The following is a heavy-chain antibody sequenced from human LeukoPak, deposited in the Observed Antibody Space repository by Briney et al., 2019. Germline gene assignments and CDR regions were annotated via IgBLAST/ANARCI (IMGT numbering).Heavy chain of an antibody. CDR2: IYYSGST. CDR1: GGSISSSSYY. J-gene: IGHJ4*02. V-gene: IGHV4-39*01. Sequence: SETLSLTCTVSGGSISSSSYYWGWIRLPPGKGLEWIGSIYYSGSTYYNPSLKSRVTISVDTSKNQFSLKLSSVTAADTAVYYCARHVRNFGGYLYWGQGTLVTVSS. CDR3: ARHVRNFGGYLY. D-gene: IGHD3-3*02.